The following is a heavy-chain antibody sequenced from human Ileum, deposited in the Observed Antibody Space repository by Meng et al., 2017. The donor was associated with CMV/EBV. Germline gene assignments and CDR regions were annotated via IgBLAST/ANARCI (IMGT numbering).Heavy chain of an antibody. CDR1: GFSFSDYF. CDR2: ISSSGGTI. D-gene: IGHD6-13*01. CDR3: AGWGVASDSQFDY. Sequence: GESLKISCAASGFSFSDYFMSWIRQAPGKGLEWLSYISSSGGTIFYADSVKGRFTIFKDNAKNSLYLQMNSLRAEDTALYSCAGWGVASDSQFDYWGQGTLVTVSS. J-gene: IGHJ4*02. V-gene: IGHV3-11*04.